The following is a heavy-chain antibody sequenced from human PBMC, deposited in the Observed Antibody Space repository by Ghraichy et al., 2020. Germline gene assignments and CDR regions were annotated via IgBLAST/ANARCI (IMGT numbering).Heavy chain of an antibody. D-gene: IGHD5-18*01. CDR1: GGSFSGYY. J-gene: IGHJ4*02. CDR2: INHSGST. CDR3: ARLTRGVNGIQLWKTRRDY. V-gene: IGHV4-34*01. Sequence: ETLSLTCAVYGGSFSGYYWSWIRQPPGKGLEWIGEINHSGSTNYNPSLKSRVTISVDTSKNQFSLKLSSVTAADTAVYYCARLTRGVNGIQLWKTRRDYWGQGTLVTVSS.